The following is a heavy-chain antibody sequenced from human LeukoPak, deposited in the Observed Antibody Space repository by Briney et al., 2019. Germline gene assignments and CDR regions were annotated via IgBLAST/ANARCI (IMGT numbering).Heavy chain of an antibody. CDR3: ARDYLVVPAAMWWFDP. J-gene: IGHJ5*02. D-gene: IGHD2-2*01. CDR1: GFTFSSYS. Sequence: KPGGSLRLSWAASGFTFSSYSMNWVRQAPGKGLEWVSSISSSGSSMFHADSVKGRFTISRDNAKNSLYLQVNSLRAEDTALYYCARDYLVVPAAMWWFDPRGQGTLVTVSS. CDR2: ISSSGSSM. V-gene: IGHV3-21*01.